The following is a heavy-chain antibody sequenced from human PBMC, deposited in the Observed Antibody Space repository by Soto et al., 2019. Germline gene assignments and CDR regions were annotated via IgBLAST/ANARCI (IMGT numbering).Heavy chain of an antibody. CDR3: ARDRQKALVVVAATGGFDY. Sequence: GGSLRLSCAVSGFTFSSYSMHWVRQDPDMGLEWVAFISFAGNNKYYADSAKGRFTISRDNSNNMLYLEMNSLRPDDTAVYYCARDRQKALVVVAATGGFDYWGQGTPVTVSS. CDR1: GFTFSSYS. V-gene: IGHV3-30*04. D-gene: IGHD2-15*01. J-gene: IGHJ4*02. CDR2: ISFAGNNK.